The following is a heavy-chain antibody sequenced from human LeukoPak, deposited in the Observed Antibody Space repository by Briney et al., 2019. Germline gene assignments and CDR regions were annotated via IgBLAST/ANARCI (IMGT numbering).Heavy chain of an antibody. D-gene: IGHD3-9*01. J-gene: IGHJ6*02. CDR3: ARDPEPETYDILTGYYSGGYYYFGMDV. CDR2: ISAYNGNT. V-gene: IGHV1-18*01. Sequence: ASVKVSCKASGYTFTSYGISWVRQAPGQGLEWMGWISAYNGNTNYAQKLQGRVTMTTDTSTSTAYMELRSLRSDDTAVYYCARDPEPETYDILTGYYSGGYYYFGMDVWGQGTTVTVSS. CDR1: GYTFTSYG.